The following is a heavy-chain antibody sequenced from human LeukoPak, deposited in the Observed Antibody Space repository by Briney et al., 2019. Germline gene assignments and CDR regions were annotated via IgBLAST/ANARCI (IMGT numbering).Heavy chain of an antibody. V-gene: IGHV4-34*01. J-gene: IGHJ3*02. CDR3: ARDSDQWLVSDDAFDI. D-gene: IGHD6-19*01. CDR1: GGSFSGYY. CDR2: INHSGST. Sequence: PSETLSLTCAVYGGSFSGYYWSWIRQPPGKGLEWIGEINHSGSTNYNPSLKSRVTISVDTSKNQFSLKLSSVTAADTAVYYCARDSDQWLVSDDAFDIWGQGTMVTVSS.